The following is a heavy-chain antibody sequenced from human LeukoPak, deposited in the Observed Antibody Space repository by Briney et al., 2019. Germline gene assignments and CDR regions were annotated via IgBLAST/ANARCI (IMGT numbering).Heavy chain of an antibody. V-gene: IGHV4-4*07. Sequence: SETLYLTCTVSGGSISSYYWNWIRQPAGKGLEWIGHIYTSGSTNYNSSLKSRVTMSVDTSKNQFSVKLNSVIAADTAMYYCARGVYLGNGYYFDYWGQGTLVTVSS. D-gene: IGHD2-8*01. J-gene: IGHJ4*02. CDR2: IYTSGST. CDR3: ARGVYLGNGYYFDY. CDR1: GGSISSYY.